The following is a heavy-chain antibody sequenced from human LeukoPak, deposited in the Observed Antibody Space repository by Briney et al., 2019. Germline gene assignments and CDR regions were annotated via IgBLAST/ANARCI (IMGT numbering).Heavy chain of an antibody. J-gene: IGHJ5*02. CDR3: ARALMTRVTTFVWDNWFDP. CDR1: GDSVSSNSAA. Sequence: SQTLSLTCAISGDSVSSNSAAWNWIRQSPSRGLEWLGRTYYRSKWYNDYAVSVKSRVTINPDTSKNQFSMQLNSVTPEDTAVYYCARALMTRVTTFVWDNWFDPWGQGTLVTVSS. D-gene: IGHD4-17*01. V-gene: IGHV6-1*01. CDR2: TYYRSKWYN.